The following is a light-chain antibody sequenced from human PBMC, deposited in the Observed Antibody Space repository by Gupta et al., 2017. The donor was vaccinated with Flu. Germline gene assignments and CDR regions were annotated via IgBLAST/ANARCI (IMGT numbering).Light chain of an antibody. CDR2: MAS. Sequence: PSPRSAAVGDRGTITCRASQSISSWLAWYQQKPGKPPKLLIYMASTLETGVPSRFGGSGSGTEFTLTISSLQPDDFATYYCQEYNRYSWTFGQGTKVEIK. V-gene: IGKV1-5*03. CDR1: QSISSW. CDR3: QEYNRYSWT. J-gene: IGKJ1*01.